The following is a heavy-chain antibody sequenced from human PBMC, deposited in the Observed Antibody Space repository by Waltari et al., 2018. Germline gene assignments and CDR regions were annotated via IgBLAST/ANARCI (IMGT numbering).Heavy chain of an antibody. J-gene: IGHJ4*02. CDR2: IYYSGST. CDR3: ARDYDFWSGLET. V-gene: IGHV4-59*11. Sequence: QVQLQESGPGLVKPSEPLSLTCTVPGGSISSPYWSWIRQPPGKGLEWLGYIYYSGSTNYNPSLKSRVTISVDTSKNQFSLKLSSVTAADTAVYYCARDYDFWSGLETWGQGTLVTVSS. CDR1: GGSISSPY. D-gene: IGHD3-3*01.